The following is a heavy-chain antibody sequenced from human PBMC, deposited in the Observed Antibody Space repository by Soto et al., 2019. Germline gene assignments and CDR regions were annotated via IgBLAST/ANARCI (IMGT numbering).Heavy chain of an antibody. D-gene: IGHD3-10*01. J-gene: IGHJ4*02. V-gene: IGHV4-4*07. CDR1: GGSISTYY. CDR2: IYTGGST. CDR3: ARVSGNYYGSGSYRLDY. Sequence: SETLSLTCTVSGGSISTYYWSWIRQPAGKGLEWIGRIYTGGSTNYNPSLKNRVTMSIDTSKNQFSLRLTSVTAADTAVYFCARVSGNYYGSGSYRLDYWGKGPLATVS.